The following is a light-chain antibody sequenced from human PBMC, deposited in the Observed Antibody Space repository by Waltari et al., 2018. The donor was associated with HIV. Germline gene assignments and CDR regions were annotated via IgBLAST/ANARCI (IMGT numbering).Light chain of an antibody. CDR2: ASS. CDR3: QQYNNHPS. CDR1: QSINPW. V-gene: IGKV1-5*03. J-gene: IGKJ5*01. Sequence: DIQMTQSPSTLSAFVGDRVTITCRASQSINPWLAWYQQKPGKPPKPLISASSNLQTGVPARFSGSGAGTDFTLSISSLQPDDFATYYCQQYNNHPSFGQGTRVESK.